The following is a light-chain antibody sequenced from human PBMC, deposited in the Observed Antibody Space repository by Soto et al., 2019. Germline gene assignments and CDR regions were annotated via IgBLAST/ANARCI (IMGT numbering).Light chain of an antibody. CDR3: QQYGTSPWT. CDR1: QSVSSSY. V-gene: IGKV3-20*01. Sequence: EIVLTQSPGTLSLSPGERATLSCRASQSVSSSYFAWYQQKPGQPPRLLIYGASSRATGIPDRFSGSGSGTDFTLTISRLEPEDFAVHYCQQYGTSPWTFGQGTKVEIK. J-gene: IGKJ1*01. CDR2: GAS.